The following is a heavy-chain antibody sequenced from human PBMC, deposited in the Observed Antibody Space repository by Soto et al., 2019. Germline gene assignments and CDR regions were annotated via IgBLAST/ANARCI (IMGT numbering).Heavy chain of an antibody. CDR1: GFTFSSYA. D-gene: IGHD6-13*01. Sequence: EVQLLESGGGLVQPGGSLRLSCAASGFTFSSYAMSWVRQAPGKGLEWVSVISGSGGSTYYAESVKGRFTISRDNSKNTLYLQMNSLRAEDTAVYYCAKDPPRGVAAAGIHFDYWGQGTLVTVSS. J-gene: IGHJ4*02. CDR2: ISGSGGST. V-gene: IGHV3-23*01. CDR3: AKDPPRGVAAAGIHFDY.